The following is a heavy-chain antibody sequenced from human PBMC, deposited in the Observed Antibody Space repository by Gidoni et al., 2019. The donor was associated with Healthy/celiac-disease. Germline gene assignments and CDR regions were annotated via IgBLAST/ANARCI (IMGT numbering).Heavy chain of an antibody. D-gene: IGHD3-3*01. J-gene: IGHJ6*02. CDR1: GYSFTRSW. CDR3: ARTDYDFWSGYWGQYYYGMDV. Sequence: EVQLVQSGAEVNKPGESLTISCKGSGYSFTRSWSGWVRQMPGKGLEWMGIIYPGDSDTRDSPSFQGQVTISADKSISTAYLQWSSLKASDTAMYYCARTDYDFWSGYWGQYYYGMDVWGQGTTVTVSS. V-gene: IGHV5-51*01. CDR2: IYPGDSDT.